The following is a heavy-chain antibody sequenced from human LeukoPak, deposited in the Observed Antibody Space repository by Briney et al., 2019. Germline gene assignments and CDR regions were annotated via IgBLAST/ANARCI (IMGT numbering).Heavy chain of an antibody. CDR3: ARRAGGYSHPYDY. J-gene: IGHJ4*02. Sequence: PGGSLRLSCTVSGFTVSSNSMSWVRQAPGKGLEWVSFIYSGGNTHYSDSVKGRFTISRDNSKNTLYLQMNNLRAEDTAVYYCARRAGGYSHPYDYWGQGILVTVSS. D-gene: IGHD4-23*01. V-gene: IGHV3-53*01. CDR2: IYSGGNT. CDR1: GFTVSSNS.